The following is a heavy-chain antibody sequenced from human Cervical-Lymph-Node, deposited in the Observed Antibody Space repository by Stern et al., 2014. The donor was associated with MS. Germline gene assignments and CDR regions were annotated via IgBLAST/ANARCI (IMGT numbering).Heavy chain of an antibody. J-gene: IGHJ2*01. V-gene: IGHV3-64*01. Sequence: EDQLVESGGGLVQPGGSLRLSCAASGFTFSSYAMHWVRQAPGKGMAYVSVISRTGGSTYYANSFKGRFTISRDNSKNTLYLHMGSLRVEDMAVYYCARGVTYCGGDCYGWYFDLWGRGTLVTVSS. CDR2: ISRTGGST. D-gene: IGHD2-21*02. CDR3: ARGVTYCGGDCYGWYFDL. CDR1: GFTFSSYA.